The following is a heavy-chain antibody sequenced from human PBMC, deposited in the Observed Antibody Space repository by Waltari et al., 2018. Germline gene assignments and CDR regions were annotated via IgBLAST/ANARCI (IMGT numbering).Heavy chain of an antibody. CDR1: GYTFTGYY. CDR3: ARRKQWLVRDNWFDP. J-gene: IGHJ5*02. D-gene: IGHD6-19*01. V-gene: IGHV1-2*02. CDR2: TNPNSGGT. Sequence: QVQLVQSGAEVKKPGASVKVSCKASGYTFTGYYMHWVRQAPGQGLEWMGWTNPNSGGTNYAQKFQGRVTMTRDTSISTAYMELSRLRSDDTAVYYCARRKQWLVRDNWFDPWGQGTLVTVSS.